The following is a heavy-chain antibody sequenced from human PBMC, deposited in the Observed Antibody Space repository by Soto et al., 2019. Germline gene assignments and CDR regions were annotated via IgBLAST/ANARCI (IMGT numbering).Heavy chain of an antibody. V-gene: IGHV4-39*01. CDR1: GGSISSSSYY. Sequence: QLQLQESGPGLVKPSETLSLTCTVSGGSISSSSYYWGWIRQPPGKGLEWIGSIYYSGSTYYNPSLKSRVAISVDTSKNQFSLKLSSATAADTAVYYCARNYDILTGYRNFDYWGQGTLVTVSS. CDR3: ARNYDILTGYRNFDY. CDR2: IYYSGST. J-gene: IGHJ4*02. D-gene: IGHD3-9*01.